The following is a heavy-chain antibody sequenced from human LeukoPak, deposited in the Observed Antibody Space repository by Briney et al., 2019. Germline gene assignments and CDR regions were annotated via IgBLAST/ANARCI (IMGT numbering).Heavy chain of an antibody. CDR2: INPSGDIK. J-gene: IGHJ5*02. CDR3: ARDVGYDSVSPSGGWFDP. Sequence: GASVKVSCKASGHTFTNNYIHWVQPAPGQGLEWVGIINPSGDIKSYAQKSQGRVNITRDTFTSTVYMELSSLRSEDTAVYYCARDVGYDSVSPSGGWFDPWGQGTLVTVSS. D-gene: IGHD3-10*01. CDR1: GHTFTNNY. V-gene: IGHV1-46*01.